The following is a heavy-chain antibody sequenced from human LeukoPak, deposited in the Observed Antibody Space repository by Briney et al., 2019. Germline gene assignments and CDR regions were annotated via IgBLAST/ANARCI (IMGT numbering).Heavy chain of an antibody. V-gene: IGHV1-46*01. CDR3: AREALAYDSSGYYFDY. CDR1: GYTFTSYY. J-gene: IGHJ4*02. Sequence: ASVKVSCKASGYTFTSYYMHWVRQAPGQGLEWMGIINPSGGSTSYAQKFQGRVTMTRDTSTSTVYMELSSLRSEDTAVYYCAREALAYDSSGYYFDYWGQGTLVTVSS. D-gene: IGHD3-22*01. CDR2: INPSGGST.